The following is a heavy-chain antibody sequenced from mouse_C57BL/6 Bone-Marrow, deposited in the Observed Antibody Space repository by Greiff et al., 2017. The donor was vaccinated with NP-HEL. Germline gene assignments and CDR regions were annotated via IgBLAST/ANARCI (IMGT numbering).Heavy chain of an antibody. D-gene: IGHD1-1*01. J-gene: IGHJ1*03. V-gene: IGHV14-2*01. CDR2: IDPEDGET. Sequence: EVQLQQSGAALVKPGASVQLSCTASGFNINDYYMHWVKQRTEQGLEWIGRIDPEDGETKYAPKFQGMATITADTSSNTAYLQLSSLTSEDTAVDYCARYGSSYWYCEVWGTGTTVTVAS. CDR3: ARYGSSYWYCEV. CDR1: GFNINDYY.